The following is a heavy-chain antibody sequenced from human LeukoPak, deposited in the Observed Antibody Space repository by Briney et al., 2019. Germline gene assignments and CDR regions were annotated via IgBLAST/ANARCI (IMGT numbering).Heavy chain of an antibody. CDR3: ARSNRWLHKALGY. D-gene: IGHD5-24*01. CDR1: GGSISSNNW. Sequence: SSETLSLTCAVSGGSISSNNWWNWVRQPPGKGLEWIGEIYHSGSTNYNPSLKSRVTISLDKSKNQFSLKLSSVTAADTAVYYCARSNRWLHKALGYWGQGTLVTVSS. CDR2: IYHSGST. J-gene: IGHJ4*02. V-gene: IGHV4-4*02.